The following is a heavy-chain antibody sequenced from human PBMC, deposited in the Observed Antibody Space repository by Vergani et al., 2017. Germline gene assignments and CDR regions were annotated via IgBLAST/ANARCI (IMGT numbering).Heavy chain of an antibody. CDR2: ISSSSSYT. J-gene: IGHJ4*02. V-gene: IGHV3-11*06. D-gene: IGHD2-2*01. CDR1: GFTFSDYY. Sequence: QVQLVESGGGLVKPGGSLRLSCAASGFTFSDYYMSWIRQAPGKGLEWVSYISSSSSYTNYADSVKGRFTISRANAKNSLYLQMNSLRVEDSAVYYCVRDRGWNGVMVVPAAVDYWGQGTLVTVSA. CDR3: VRDRGWNGVMVVPAAVDY.